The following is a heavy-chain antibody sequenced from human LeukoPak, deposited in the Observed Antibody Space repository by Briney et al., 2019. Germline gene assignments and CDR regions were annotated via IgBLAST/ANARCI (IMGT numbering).Heavy chain of an antibody. D-gene: IGHD1-7*01. CDR1: GFTFSSYA. CDR2: ISGSGGST. CDR3: AKTRLGGTTRYNRNYGYAGGDAFDI. V-gene: IGHV3-23*01. Sequence: GGSLRLSCAASGFTFSSYAMSWVRQAPGKGLEWVSAISGSGGSTYYADSVKGRFTISRDNSKNTLYLQMNSLRAEDTAVYYCAKTRLGGTTRYNRNYGYAGGDAFDIWGQGTMVTVSS. J-gene: IGHJ3*02.